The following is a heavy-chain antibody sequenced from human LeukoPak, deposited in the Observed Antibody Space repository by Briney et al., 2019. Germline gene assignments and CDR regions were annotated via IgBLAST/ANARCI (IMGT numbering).Heavy chain of an antibody. CDR1: GGSISSSSYY. D-gene: IGHD1-1*01. CDR3: TRTLDEGTLDY. Sequence: SETLSLTCTVSGGSISSSSYYWGWIRQPPGKGLEWIGSIYYSGSTYYNPSLKSRVTISLDASQSHFSLKLSSVSAADTAVYYCTRTLDEGTLDYWGQGTLVTVSS. V-gene: IGHV4-39*07. CDR2: IYYSGST. J-gene: IGHJ4*02.